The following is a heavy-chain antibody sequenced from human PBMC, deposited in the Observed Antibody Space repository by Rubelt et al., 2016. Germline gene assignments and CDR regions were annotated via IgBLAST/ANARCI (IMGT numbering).Heavy chain of an antibody. CDR1: GGSFSGYY. CDR3: ARGYCTNGVCYGGDY. CDR2: INHSGST. Sequence: QVQLQQWGAGLLKPSETLSLTCAVYGGSFSGYYWSWIRQPPGKGLEWIGEINHSGSTNYNPSLKSRVTISGDTSKNQFSLKLSSVTAADTAVYYWARGYCTNGVCYGGDYWGQGTLVTVSS. J-gene: IGHJ4*02. V-gene: IGHV4-34*01. D-gene: IGHD2-8*01.